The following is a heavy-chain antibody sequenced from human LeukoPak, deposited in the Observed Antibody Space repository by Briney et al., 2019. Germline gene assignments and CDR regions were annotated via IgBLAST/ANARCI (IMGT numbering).Heavy chain of an antibody. Sequence: PSETLSLTCTVSSGSISSTSYYWGWLRQPPGKGLEWMGIMHYSGSSSYNSSLQSRDTISVDTSKNQFSLRLSSVTAADTAIYYCSRESGAFCPFGYWGQGTLVIVPS. V-gene: IGHV4-39*07. CDR2: MHYSGSS. CDR3: SRESGAFCPFGY. J-gene: IGHJ4*02. CDR1: SGSISSTSYY. D-gene: IGHD1-26*01.